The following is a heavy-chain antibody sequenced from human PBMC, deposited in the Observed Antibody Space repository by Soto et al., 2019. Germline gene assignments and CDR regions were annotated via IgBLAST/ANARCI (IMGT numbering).Heavy chain of an antibody. CDR3: ARKGRLTVTSVVYYFDY. J-gene: IGHJ4*02. CDR1: GGSISSGGYY. CDR2: IYYSGST. D-gene: IGHD4-17*01. V-gene: IGHV4-31*03. Sequence: SETLSLTCTVSGGSISSGGYYWSWIRQHPGKGLEWIGYIYYSGSTYYNPSLKSRVTISVDTSKNQFSLKLSSVTAADTAVYYCARKGRLTVTSVVYYFDYWGQGTLVTVSS.